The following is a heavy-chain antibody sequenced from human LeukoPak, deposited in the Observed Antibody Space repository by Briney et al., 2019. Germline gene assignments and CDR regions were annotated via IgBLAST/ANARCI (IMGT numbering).Heavy chain of an antibody. J-gene: IGHJ5*02. CDR2: IYYSGST. CDR1: GGSISSYY. Sequence: KASETLSLTCTVSGGSISSYYWSWIRQPPRKGLEWIGYIYYSGSTNYNPSLKSRVTISVDTSKNQFSLKLSSVTAADTAVYYCARDGNRRDGNWFDPWGQGTLVTVSS. D-gene: IGHD5-24*01. V-gene: IGHV4-59*01. CDR3: ARDGNRRDGNWFDP.